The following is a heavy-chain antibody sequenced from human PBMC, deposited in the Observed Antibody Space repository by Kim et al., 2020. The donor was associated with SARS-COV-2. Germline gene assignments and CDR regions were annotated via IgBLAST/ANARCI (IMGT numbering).Heavy chain of an antibody. CDR3: ATMRRMVGATTGYPGAFDI. V-gene: IGHV3-66*01. Sequence: GGSLRLSCAASGFTVSSNYMSWVRQAPGKGLEWVSVIYSGGSTYYADSVKGRFTISRDNSKNTLYLQMNSLRAEDTAVYYCATMRRMVGATTGYPGAFDIWGQGTMVTVSS. CDR1: GFTVSSNY. D-gene: IGHD1-26*01. CDR2: IYSGGST. J-gene: IGHJ3*02.